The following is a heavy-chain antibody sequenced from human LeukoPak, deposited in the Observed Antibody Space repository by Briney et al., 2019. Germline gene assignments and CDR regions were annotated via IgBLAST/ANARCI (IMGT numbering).Heavy chain of an antibody. V-gene: IGHV3-23*01. D-gene: IGHD1-26*01. Sequence: PGGSLRLSCAASGFTFSSYAMSWVRQAPGKGLEWVSAISGSGGSTYYADSVKGRFTIPRDNAKNSLYLQMNSLRAEDTAVYYCARVSGSYYFDYWGQGTLVTVSS. CDR2: ISGSGGST. CDR3: ARVSGSYYFDY. J-gene: IGHJ4*02. CDR1: GFTFSSYA.